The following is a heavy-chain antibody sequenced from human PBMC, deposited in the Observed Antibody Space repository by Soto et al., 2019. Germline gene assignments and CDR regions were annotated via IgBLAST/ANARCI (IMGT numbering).Heavy chain of an antibody. CDR2: ISSSSSTI. CDR3: ASLGYYYDSSGYFAPDAFDI. CDR1: GFTFSNAW. Sequence: GGSLRLSCAASGFTFSNAWMDWVRQAPGKGLEWVSYISSSSSTIYYAGSVKGRFTISRDNAKNSLYLQMNSLRDEDTAVYYCASLGYYYDSSGYFAPDAFDIWGQGTMVTVSS. V-gene: IGHV3-48*02. J-gene: IGHJ3*02. D-gene: IGHD3-22*01.